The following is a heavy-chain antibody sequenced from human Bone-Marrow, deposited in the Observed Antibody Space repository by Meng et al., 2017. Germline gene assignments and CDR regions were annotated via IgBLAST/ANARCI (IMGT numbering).Heavy chain of an antibody. D-gene: IGHD6-19*01. CDR2: IYYSGTT. CDR3: ARVALAVAGIGS. CDR1: GDSISSNNYY. V-gene: IGHV4-39*07. J-gene: IGHJ5*02. Sequence: SETLSLTCSVSGDSISSNNYYWGWIRQPPGKGLEWIGSIYYSGTTYYNPSLKSRVTISVDTSKNQFSLKLSSVTAADTAVYYCARVALAVAGIGSWGQGTLVTVSS.